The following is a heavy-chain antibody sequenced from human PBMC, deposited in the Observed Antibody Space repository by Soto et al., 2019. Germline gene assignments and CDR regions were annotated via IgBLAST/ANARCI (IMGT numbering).Heavy chain of an antibody. Sequence: QVQLVESGGGVVQPGRSLRLSCAASGFTFSSYGMHWVRQAPGKGLEWVAVIWYDGSNKYYADSVKGRFTISRDNSKNTLYLQMNSLRAEDTAVYYCARDHGSSCLHYWGQGTLVTVSS. V-gene: IGHV3-33*01. CDR3: ARDHGSSCLHY. CDR1: GFTFSSYG. J-gene: IGHJ4*02. CDR2: IWYDGSNK. D-gene: IGHD6-13*01.